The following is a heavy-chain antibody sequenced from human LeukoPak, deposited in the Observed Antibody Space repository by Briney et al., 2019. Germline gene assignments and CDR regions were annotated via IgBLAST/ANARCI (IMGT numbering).Heavy chain of an antibody. J-gene: IGHJ4*02. D-gene: IGHD3-9*01. CDR1: GFTFSSNY. V-gene: IGHV3-30-3*01. Sequence: GGSLRLSCAASGFTFSSNYMSWVRQAPGKGLEWVAVISYDGSNKYYADSVKGRFTISRDNSKNTLYLQMNSLRAEDTAVYYCAREDYDILTGYYGNWGQGTLVTVSS. CDR3: AREDYDILTGYYGN. CDR2: ISYDGSNK.